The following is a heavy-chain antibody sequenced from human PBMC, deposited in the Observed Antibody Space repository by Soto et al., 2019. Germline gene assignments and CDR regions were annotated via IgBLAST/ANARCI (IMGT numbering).Heavy chain of an antibody. Sequence: QVQLVQSGAEVKKPGASVKVSCKASGYTFTSYGISWVRQAPGQGLEWMGWISAYNGNTNIAPKLQGRVTMTTDPSTSTAYMELRSLRSDDTAVYYCARVPRGAWYSQSLYWGQGSLVTVSS. V-gene: IGHV1-18*04. D-gene: IGHD6-13*01. CDR1: GYTFTSYG. J-gene: IGHJ4*02. CDR3: ARVPRGAWYSQSLY. CDR2: ISAYNGNT.